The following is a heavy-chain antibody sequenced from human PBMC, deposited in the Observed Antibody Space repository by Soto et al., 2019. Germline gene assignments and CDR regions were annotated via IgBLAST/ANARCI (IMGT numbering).Heavy chain of an antibody. CDR1: GYTFTSYA. D-gene: IGHD4-17*01. V-gene: IGHV1-3*01. CDR2: INA. J-gene: IGHJ3*02. Sequence: ASVKVSCKASGYTFTSYAMHWVRQAPGQRLEWMGWINADYAQKFRDRVTITADKSTNTAYMELRSLFSEDAAVYYCARGHEYGGNSDAYDIWGQGTVVTVSS. CDR3: ARGHEYGGNSDAYDI.